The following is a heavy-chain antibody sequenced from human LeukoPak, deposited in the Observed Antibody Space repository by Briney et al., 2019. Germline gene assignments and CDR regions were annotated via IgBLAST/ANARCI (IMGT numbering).Heavy chain of an antibody. Sequence: GGSLRFSCVASGFTFSSYGMNGVRQAPGKGLVWVAVISYDGTNKFYVDSLRGRFTISRDNSKNTLYLQMNSLRAEDTAVYYCAKDGYYGSGTYPDYWGQGTLVTVSS. CDR2: ISYDGTNK. V-gene: IGHV3-30*18. CDR1: GFTFSSYG. J-gene: IGHJ4*02. D-gene: IGHD3-10*01. CDR3: AKDGYYGSGTYPDY.